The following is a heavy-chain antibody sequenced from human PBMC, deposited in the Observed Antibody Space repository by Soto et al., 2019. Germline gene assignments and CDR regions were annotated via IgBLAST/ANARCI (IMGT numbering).Heavy chain of an antibody. J-gene: IGHJ6*02. Sequence: ASVKVSCKASGYTFTSYGISWVRQAPGQGLEWMGWISAYNGNTNYAQRLQGRVTMTTDTSTSTAYMELSSLRSEDTAVYYCASRPLATVISYYYGMDVWGQGTTVTVSS. D-gene: IGHD4-17*01. CDR2: ISAYNGNT. CDR1: GYTFTSYG. V-gene: IGHV1-18*01. CDR3: ASRPLATVISYYYGMDV.